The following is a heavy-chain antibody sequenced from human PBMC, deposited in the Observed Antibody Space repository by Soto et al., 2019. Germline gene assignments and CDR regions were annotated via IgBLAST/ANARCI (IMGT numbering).Heavy chain of an antibody. CDR1: GGSFSGYY. CDR2: INHSGST. D-gene: IGHD5-12*01. Sequence: SETLSLTCAVYGGSFSGYYWSWIRQPPGKGLEWIGEINHSGSTNYNPSLKSRVTISVDTSKNQFSLKLSSVTAADTAVYYCARGGGSGYDMKGGRVDYWGQGTLVTVSS. CDR3: ARGGGSGYDMKGGRVDY. J-gene: IGHJ4*02. V-gene: IGHV4-34*01.